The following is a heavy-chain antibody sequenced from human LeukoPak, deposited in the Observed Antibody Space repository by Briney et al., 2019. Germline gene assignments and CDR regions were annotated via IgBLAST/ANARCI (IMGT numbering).Heavy chain of an antibody. CDR2: IYYSGST. Sequence: PSETLSLTCTVSGGSIRSYYWSWIRQPPGKGLEWIGYIYYSGSTNYNPSLKSRVTISVDTSKNQFSLKLSSVTAADTAVYYCARGYRGYSYGYFDYWGQGTLVTVSS. V-gene: IGHV4-59*01. J-gene: IGHJ4*02. CDR3: ARGYRGYSYGYFDY. D-gene: IGHD5-18*01. CDR1: GGSIRSYY.